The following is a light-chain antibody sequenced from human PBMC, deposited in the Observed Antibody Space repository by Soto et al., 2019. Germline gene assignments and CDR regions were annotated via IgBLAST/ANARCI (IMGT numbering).Light chain of an antibody. CDR3: QSYDSRLSGFYV. CDR1: SSNIGAGYD. CDR2: GNS. V-gene: IGLV1-40*01. Sequence: QSVLTQPPSVSGAPGQRVTISGTGSSSNIGAGYDVHWYQQLPGTAPKLLIYGNSNRPSGVPDRLSGSKSGASASLAVTGLQAEDEADYYCQSYDSRLSGFYVFGTGTKLTVL. J-gene: IGLJ1*01.